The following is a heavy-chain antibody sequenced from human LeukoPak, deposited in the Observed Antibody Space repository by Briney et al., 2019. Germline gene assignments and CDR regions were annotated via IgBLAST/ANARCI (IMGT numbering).Heavy chain of an antibody. Sequence: GGSLRLSCAASGFTFSNAWMSWVRQAPGKGLEWVGRIKSKTDGWTTDYAAPVKGRFTISRDDSKNTLYLQMNSLKTEDTAVYYCTTDTYYDFWSGYGPFDYWGQGTLVTVSS. CDR1: GFTFSNAW. CDR2: IKSKTDGWTT. D-gene: IGHD3-3*01. J-gene: IGHJ4*02. V-gene: IGHV3-15*01. CDR3: TTDTYYDFWSGYGPFDY.